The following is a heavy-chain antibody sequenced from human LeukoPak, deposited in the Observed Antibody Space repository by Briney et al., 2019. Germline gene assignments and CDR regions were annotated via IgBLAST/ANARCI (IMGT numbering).Heavy chain of an antibody. D-gene: IGHD2-2*01. CDR2: IIPIFGTA. Sequence: ASVKVSCKASGGTFSSYAISWVRQAPGQGLEWMGGIIPIFGTANYAQKFQGRVTITADESTSTAYMELSSLRSEDTAVYYCAKALGYCSSTSCYAGMGYWGQGTLVTVSS. J-gene: IGHJ4*02. CDR1: GGTFSSYA. CDR3: AKALGYCSSTSCYAGMGY. V-gene: IGHV1-69*13.